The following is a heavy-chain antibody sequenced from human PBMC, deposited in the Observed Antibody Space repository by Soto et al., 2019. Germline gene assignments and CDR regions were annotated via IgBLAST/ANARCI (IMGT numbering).Heavy chain of an antibody. D-gene: IGHD6-19*01. CDR3: ARAGSGWYMDFLDY. V-gene: IGHV4-61*08. J-gene: IGHJ4*02. CDR1: CGSISSRGYC. CDR2: IYYSGST. Sequence: SETLRLSYTVSCGSISSRGYCRSWIRQHPGKGLEWSGYIYYSGSTNYNPSLKSRVTISVDTSKSQFSLKLSSVTAADTAVYYCARAGSGWYMDFLDYWGQGTLVTVSS.